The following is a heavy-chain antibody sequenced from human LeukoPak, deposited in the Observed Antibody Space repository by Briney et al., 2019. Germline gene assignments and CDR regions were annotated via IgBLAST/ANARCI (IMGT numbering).Heavy chain of an antibody. Sequence: SETLSLTCTVSGYSITSGYYWGWIRQPPGKGLEWIGSIYHTGSTYYNPSLKSRVTISVDTSKNQFSLNLSSVTAADTAMYYCARLPSMVRGVIGFDYWGQGTLVTVSS. CDR1: GYSITSGYY. V-gene: IGHV4-38-2*02. D-gene: IGHD3-10*01. CDR3: ARLPSMVRGVIGFDY. J-gene: IGHJ4*02. CDR2: IYHTGST.